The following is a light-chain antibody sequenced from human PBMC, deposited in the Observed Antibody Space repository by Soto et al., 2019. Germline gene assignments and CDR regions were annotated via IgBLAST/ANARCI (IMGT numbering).Light chain of an antibody. CDR2: AAS. V-gene: IGKV1-8*01. J-gene: IGKJ1*01. Sequence: AIRMTQSPSSFSASTGDRVTITCRASQEISSYLAWYQLKPGKAPNLLIYAASTVQSGVPSRFSGSGSGTDFTLTISCLQSEDFAPYYCQHYYNYPWAFGQGTKVEIK. CDR1: QEISSY. CDR3: QHYYNYPWA.